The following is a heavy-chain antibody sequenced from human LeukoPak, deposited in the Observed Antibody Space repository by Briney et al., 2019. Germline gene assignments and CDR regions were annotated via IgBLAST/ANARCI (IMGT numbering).Heavy chain of an antibody. CDR2: IGPTGSDR. J-gene: IGHJ4*02. Sequence: GXLRLSCTASGLTFSTSGFNWVRQAPGKGLEWVASIGPTGSDRYHADSIKGRFTISRDNANNFLYLQMNSLRAEDTAVYYCASETNGRHYDYWGQGTLLTVSS. D-gene: IGHD1-14*01. CDR1: GLTFSTSG. V-gene: IGHV3-21*06. CDR3: ASETNGRHYDY.